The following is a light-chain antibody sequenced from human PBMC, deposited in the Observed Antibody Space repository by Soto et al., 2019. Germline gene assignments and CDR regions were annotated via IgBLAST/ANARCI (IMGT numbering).Light chain of an antibody. Sequence: QSALTQPRSVSGSPGQSVTISCTGASSDVGAYNFVSWYQQHPGKAPKLMLYDVIKRPSGVPDRFSGSKSGYTASLTISGLQADDEADYYCCSYAGSYTWVFGGGTKVTVL. V-gene: IGLV2-11*01. CDR1: SSDVGAYNF. J-gene: IGLJ3*02. CDR2: DVI. CDR3: CSYAGSYTWV.